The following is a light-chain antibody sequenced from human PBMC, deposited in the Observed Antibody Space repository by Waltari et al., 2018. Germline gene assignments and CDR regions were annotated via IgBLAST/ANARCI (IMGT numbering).Light chain of an antibody. CDR3: CTFAGYGIYG. J-gene: IGLJ1*01. CDR1: KDNIGYTHL. V-gene: IGLV2-23*02. Sequence: SALTQPASVSGSPGQSLTISCTGTKDNIGYTHLVPWYQRHPGKAPKLILYEVTTLPSGFSSRFSGSKSGNTASLTISGLQAEDEADFYCCTFAGYGIYGFGTGTVVTVL. CDR2: EVT.